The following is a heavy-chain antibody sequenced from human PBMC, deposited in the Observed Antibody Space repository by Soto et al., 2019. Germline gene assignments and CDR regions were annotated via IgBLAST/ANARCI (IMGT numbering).Heavy chain of an antibody. CDR3: ARQSQVIMGYDYGMDV. J-gene: IGHJ6*02. CDR1: GYSFTSYW. CDR2: IDPSDSYT. V-gene: IGHV5-10-1*01. Sequence: GESLKISCKGSGYSFTSYWISWVRQMPGKGLEWMGRIDPSDSYTNYSPSFQGHVTISADKSISTAYLQWSSLKASDTAMYYCARQSQVIMGYDYGMDVWGQGTTVTVSS. D-gene: IGHD3-3*01.